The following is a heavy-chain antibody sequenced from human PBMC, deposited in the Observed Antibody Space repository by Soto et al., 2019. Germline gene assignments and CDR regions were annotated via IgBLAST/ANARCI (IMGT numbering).Heavy chain of an antibody. CDR3: ARGRIVGANYFDY. CDR2: TRNKANSYTT. V-gene: IGHV3-72*01. Sequence: EVQLVESGGGLVQPGGSLRLSCAASGFTFSDHYMDWVRQAPGKGLEWVGRTRNKANSYTTEYAASVKGRFTISRDDSKNSLYLQINSLKTEDTAVYYCARGRIVGANYFDYWGQGTLVTVSS. J-gene: IGHJ4*02. D-gene: IGHD1-26*01. CDR1: GFTFSDHY.